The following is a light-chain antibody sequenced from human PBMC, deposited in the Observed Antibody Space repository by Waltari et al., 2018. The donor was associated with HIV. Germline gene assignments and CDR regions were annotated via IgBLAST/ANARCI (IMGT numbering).Light chain of an antibody. J-gene: IGLJ2*01. V-gene: IGLV2-14*01. CDR2: EVS. Sequence: QSALTQPASVSGSPGQSITVSCPGTSSDIGAYDFVSWYQQTPCTAPKLVIYEVSNRPSGISYRFSGSKAGNTASLTISGLQTEDEAEYYCSSCTTSNSLLFGGGTKVTVL. CDR3: SSCTTSNSLL. CDR1: SSDIGAYDF.